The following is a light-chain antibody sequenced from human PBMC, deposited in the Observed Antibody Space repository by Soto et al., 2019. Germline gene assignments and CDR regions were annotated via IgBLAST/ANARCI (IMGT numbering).Light chain of an antibody. Sequence: QPVVTRAASVTRAPRGAIPISCTRNSSDVGGNKYVSWYQQYPGKAPKLMICDVSNRPSGVSNRFSGSKSGNTASLTISGLQAEDEADYYCSAFTGTSYVFGTGTKVTVL. CDR1: SSDVGGNKY. CDR2: DVS. CDR3: SAFTGTSYV. V-gene: IGLV2-14*03. J-gene: IGLJ1*01.